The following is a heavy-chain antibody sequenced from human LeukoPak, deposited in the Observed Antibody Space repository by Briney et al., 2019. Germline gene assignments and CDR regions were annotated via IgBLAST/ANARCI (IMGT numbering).Heavy chain of an antibody. CDR2: ISSSGSTI. D-gene: IGHD3-10*01. Sequence: GGSLRLSCAASGFTFSSYSMNWVRQAPGKGLEWVSYISSSGSTIYYADSVKGRFTISRDNAKNSLYLQMNSLRAEDTAVYYCARESTRYYYGSGSYMLDYWGQGTLVTVSS. CDR1: GFTFSSYS. CDR3: ARESTRYYYGSGSYMLDY. J-gene: IGHJ4*02. V-gene: IGHV3-48*04.